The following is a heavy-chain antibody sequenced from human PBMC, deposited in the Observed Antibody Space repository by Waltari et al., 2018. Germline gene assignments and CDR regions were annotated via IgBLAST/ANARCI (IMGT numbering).Heavy chain of an antibody. J-gene: IGHJ4*02. CDR3: AKDLRDIVATIDY. Sequence: EVQLVESGGGLVKPGGSLRLSCAASGFTFSNAWMSWVRQAPGKGLEWVSAISGSGGSTYYADSVKGRFTISRDNSKNTLYLQMNSLRAEDTAVYYCAKDLRDIVATIDYWGQGTLVTVSS. D-gene: IGHD5-12*01. CDR1: GFTFSNAW. V-gene: IGHV3-23*04. CDR2: ISGSGGST.